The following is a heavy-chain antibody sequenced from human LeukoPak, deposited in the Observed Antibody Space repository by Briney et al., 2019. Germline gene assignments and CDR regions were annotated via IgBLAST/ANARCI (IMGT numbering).Heavy chain of an antibody. D-gene: IGHD2-15*01. CDR3: AKVLVLVSANRYYFDY. V-gene: IGHV3-23*01. Sequence: GGSLRLSCAASGLTFSGSAMSWVRQAPGKGLEWVSLISGSGNSTYYADSVKGRFTVSRDNSKNTLYLQMNSLRAEDTAVYYCAKVLVLVSANRYYFDYWGQGTLVTVSS. CDR1: GLTFSGSA. CDR2: ISGSGNST. J-gene: IGHJ4*02.